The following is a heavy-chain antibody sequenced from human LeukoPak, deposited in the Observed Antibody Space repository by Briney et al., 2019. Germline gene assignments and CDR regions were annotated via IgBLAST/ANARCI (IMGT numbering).Heavy chain of an antibody. CDR3: ARDGDYEDW. CDR1: GHSFTSYG. V-gene: IGHV1-18*01. CDR2: VSNYKGHT. J-gene: IGHJ4*02. D-gene: IGHD4-17*01. Sequence: GASVKVSCKASGHSFTSYGISWVRQAPGQGLEWMGWVSNYKGHTKYAQKFQDRVSMTTDISTNTAYMELRSLRSDDTAVYYCARDGDYEDWWGQGTLVTVSS.